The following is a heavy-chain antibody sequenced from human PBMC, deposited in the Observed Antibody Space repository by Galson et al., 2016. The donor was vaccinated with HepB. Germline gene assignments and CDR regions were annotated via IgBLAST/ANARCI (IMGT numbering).Heavy chain of an antibody. CDR2: IFSNDEE. Sequence: PALVKPTQTLTLTCTVSGFSLSNPRMGVSWIRQPPGKALEWLAHIFSNDEESYSTSLKSRLTISKDTSKSQVVLTMTNVDPVDTATYYCARMEGTPIENGYFGYHYVWYFDYWGQGIPVTVSS. CDR3: ARMEGTPIENGYFGYHYVWYFDY. CDR1: GFSLSNPRMG. D-gene: IGHD5-12*01. V-gene: IGHV2-26*01. J-gene: IGHJ4*02.